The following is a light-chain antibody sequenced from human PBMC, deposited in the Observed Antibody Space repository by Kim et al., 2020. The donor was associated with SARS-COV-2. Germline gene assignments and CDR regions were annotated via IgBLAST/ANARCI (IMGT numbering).Light chain of an antibody. CDR1: QSVLYSSNNKNY. CDR3: QQYYSTPRT. V-gene: IGKV4-1*01. CDR2: WAS. J-gene: IGKJ2*02. Sequence: ATINCKSSQSVLYSSNNKNYLAWYQQKPGQPPQLLIYWASTREAGVPDRFSGGGSGTDFTLTISSLQAEDVAVYYCQQYYSTPRTFGQGTKLEI.